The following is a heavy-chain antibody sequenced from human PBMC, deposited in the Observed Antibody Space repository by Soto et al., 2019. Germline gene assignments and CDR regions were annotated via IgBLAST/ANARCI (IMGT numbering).Heavy chain of an antibody. CDR1: GYTFTSND. D-gene: IGHD2-8*02. CDR2: MNPKSGDA. V-gene: IGHV1-8*01. J-gene: IGHJ5*02. Sequence: QVQLVQSGAEVKKPGASVKVSCKASGYTFTSNDIYWLRQAPGQGPEWMGWMNPKSGDARYAKKFQDRLIMSRDTSTTTAYMELTSLTSEDTAVYYCARGRPGGGVKRSWFDPWGQGTLVTVSS. CDR3: ARGRPGGGVKRSWFDP.